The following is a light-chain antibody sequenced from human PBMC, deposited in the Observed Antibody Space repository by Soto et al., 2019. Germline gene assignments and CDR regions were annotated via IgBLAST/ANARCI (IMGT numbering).Light chain of an antibody. CDR3: GTWDSSLSAGWRV. CDR1: SSNIGNNY. CDR2: ENN. V-gene: IGLV1-51*02. Sequence: QAVVTQPPSVSAAPGQKVTISCSGSSSNIGNNYVSWYQQLPGTAPKLLIYENNKRPSGIPDRFSGSKSGTSATLGITGLQTGDEADYYCGTWDSSLSAGWRVFGGGTQLTVL. J-gene: IGLJ2*01.